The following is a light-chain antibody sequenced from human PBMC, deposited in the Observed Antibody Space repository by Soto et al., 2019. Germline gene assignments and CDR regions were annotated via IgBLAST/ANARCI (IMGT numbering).Light chain of an antibody. CDR1: QSLVHSDGNTH. V-gene: IGKV2-24*01. CDR3: MQATHSPWA. Sequence: DIVLTQAPLSSPVTLGQPASISCRSSQSLVHSDGNTHLSWLHQRPGQPPRLLIYKISKRFSGVPDRFSGSGAGTDFTLTITRVEAEDVGVYYCMQATHSPWALGQGTKVDIK. J-gene: IGKJ1*01. CDR2: KIS.